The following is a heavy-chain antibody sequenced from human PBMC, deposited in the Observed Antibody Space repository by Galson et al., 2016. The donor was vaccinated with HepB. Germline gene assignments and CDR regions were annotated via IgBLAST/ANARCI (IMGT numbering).Heavy chain of an antibody. CDR1: GGSIISGSHY. CDR2: ISTSGTT. D-gene: IGHD2-2*01. Sequence: TLSLTCTVSGGSIISGSHYWTWIRQPAGKGLEWIGGISTSGTTKYNPSLRSRVTISADTSKTQLSLKLSSLTASDTAMYYCARMPDSWGQGTLVTVSS. J-gene: IGHJ4*02. CDR3: ARMPDS. V-gene: IGHV4-61*02.